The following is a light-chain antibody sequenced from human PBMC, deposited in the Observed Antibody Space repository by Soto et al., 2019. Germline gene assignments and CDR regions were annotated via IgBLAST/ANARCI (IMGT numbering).Light chain of an antibody. Sequence: EIVLTQSPATLSVSPGGGATPSCRASQSVSSHLAWYQQKPGQGPRLLIYDASTRATGIPARFSGSGSGTEFTLTISXLQSEDFGVYYCQHYDVWPLTFGQGTKV. V-gene: IGKV3-15*01. J-gene: IGKJ1*01. CDR1: QSVSSH. CDR3: QHYDVWPLT. CDR2: DAS.